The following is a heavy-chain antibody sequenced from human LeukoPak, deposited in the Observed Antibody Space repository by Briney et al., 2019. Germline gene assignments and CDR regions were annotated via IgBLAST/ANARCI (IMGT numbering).Heavy chain of an antibody. Sequence: SETLSLTCTVSGVSISSYYWSWIRQPPGKGLEWIGYIYYSGSTNYNPSLKSRVTISVDTSKNQFSLKLSSVTAADTAVYYCARVQESQIDYYFDYWGRGTLVTVSS. D-gene: IGHD3-9*01. CDR1: GVSISSYY. CDR3: ARVQESQIDYYFDY. J-gene: IGHJ4*02. V-gene: IGHV4-59*01. CDR2: IYYSGST.